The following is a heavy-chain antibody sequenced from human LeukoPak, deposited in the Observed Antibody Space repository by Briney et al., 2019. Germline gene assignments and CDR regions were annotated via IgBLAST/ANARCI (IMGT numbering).Heavy chain of an antibody. CDR1: GFTFSNAW. V-gene: IGHV3-48*04. J-gene: IGHJ5*02. CDR3: ARANADLNWFDP. CDR2: ISSSGSTI. Sequence: PGGSLRLSCAASGFTFSNAWMNWVRQAPGKGLEWVSYISSSGSTIYYADSVKGRFTISRDNAKNSLYLQMNSLRAEDTAVYYCARANADLNWFDPWGQGTLVTVSS.